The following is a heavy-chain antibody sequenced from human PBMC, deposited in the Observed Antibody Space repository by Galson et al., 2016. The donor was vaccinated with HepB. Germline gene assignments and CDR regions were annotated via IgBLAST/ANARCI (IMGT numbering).Heavy chain of an antibody. D-gene: IGHD2-2*01. CDR1: GFSFSTYN. V-gene: IGHV3-69-1*01. Sequence: SLRLSCAASGFSFSTYNMNWVRQAPGKGLEWVSYISSSSTIYYADSVKGGFTISRDNAKNSLYLQMNSLRAEDTAVYYCAGLLVPAASYYPYYGMDVWGQGTTVTVSS. CDR3: AGLLVPAASYYPYYGMDV. CDR2: ISSSSTI. J-gene: IGHJ6*02.